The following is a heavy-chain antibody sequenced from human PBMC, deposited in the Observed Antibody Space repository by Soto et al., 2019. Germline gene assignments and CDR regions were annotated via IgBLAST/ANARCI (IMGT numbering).Heavy chain of an antibody. CDR3: ARAYGDSSGYRYYYYGMDV. Sequence: QVQLVQSGAEVKKPGSSVKVSCKASGGTFSSYAFSWVRQAPGQGLEWMGGIIRIFGTANYAQKFQGRVTITADKSTSTAYMELSSLRSEDTAVYYCARAYGDSSGYRYYYYGMDVWGQGTTVTVSS. CDR2: IIRIFGTA. CDR1: GGTFSSYA. D-gene: IGHD3-22*01. J-gene: IGHJ6*02. V-gene: IGHV1-69*06.